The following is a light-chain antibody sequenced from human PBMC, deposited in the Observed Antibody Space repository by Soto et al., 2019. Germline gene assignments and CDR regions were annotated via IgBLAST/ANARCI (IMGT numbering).Light chain of an antibody. CDR1: SSNIGAGYD. CDR3: HSYDSSLSGDV. J-gene: IGLJ1*01. V-gene: IGLV1-40*01. CDR2: ANS. Sequence: QSVLTQPPSVSGAPGQRVTISCTGSSSNIGAGYDVHWYQQLPGTAPKLLIYANSHRPSGVPDRFSGSKSGTSASLAITGLQAEDEADYYCHSYDSSLSGDVFGTGTKVTVL.